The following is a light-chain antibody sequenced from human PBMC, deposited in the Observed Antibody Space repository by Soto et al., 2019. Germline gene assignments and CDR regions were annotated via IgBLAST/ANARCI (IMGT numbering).Light chain of an antibody. J-gene: IGKJ5*01. Sequence: EIVMTQSPATLSVSPGARATLWCRASQSVSSNLAWYQQKPGQAPRLLIYGASAKSTGIPSRFSGSGSGTEFTLTISSLQSEDFAVYYCQQYNNWPPITFGQGTRLEIK. V-gene: IGKV3-15*01. CDR2: GAS. CDR3: QQYNNWPPIT. CDR1: QSVSSN.